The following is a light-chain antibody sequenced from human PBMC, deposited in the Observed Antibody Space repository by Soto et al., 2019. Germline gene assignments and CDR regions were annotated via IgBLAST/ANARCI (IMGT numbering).Light chain of an antibody. Sequence: DIQITQSPSSVSASVGDRVTITCRARQGNSRWLAWYQQKPAEAPKLLIYAASSLQRGVSSRYSASGSGANFTLTNSSKQPEDFATYYAQITNSFPQTFGQWTEVEIK. CDR3: QITNSFPQT. CDR2: AAS. V-gene: IGKV1-12*01. J-gene: IGKJ1*01. CDR1: QGNSRW.